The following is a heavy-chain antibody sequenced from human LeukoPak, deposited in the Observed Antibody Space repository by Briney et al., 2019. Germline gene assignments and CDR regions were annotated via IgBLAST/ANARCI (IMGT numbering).Heavy chain of an antibody. CDR3: ARIPRYRASYFDY. J-gene: IGHJ4*02. Sequence: GGSLRLSCAASGFTFSSYGMHWVRQAPGKGLVWVSRINTDGSSTSYADSVKGRFTISRDNAKNTLYLQMNSLRAEDTAVYYCARIPRYRASYFDYWGQGTLVTISS. V-gene: IGHV3-74*01. D-gene: IGHD5-18*01. CDR1: GFTFSSYG. CDR2: INTDGSST.